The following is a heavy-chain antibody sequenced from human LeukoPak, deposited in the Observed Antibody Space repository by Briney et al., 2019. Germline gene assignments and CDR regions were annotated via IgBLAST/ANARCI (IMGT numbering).Heavy chain of an antibody. CDR2: IYYSGST. CDR3: ARGVGYSYGHEYYFDY. Sequence: PSETLSLTCTVSGGSISSYYWSWIRQPPGKGLEWVGYIYYSGSTNYNPSLKSRVTISVDTSKNQFSLKLSSVTAADTAVYYCARGVGYSYGHEYYFDYWGQGTLVTVSS. CDR1: GGSISSYY. J-gene: IGHJ4*02. V-gene: IGHV4-59*08. D-gene: IGHD5-18*01.